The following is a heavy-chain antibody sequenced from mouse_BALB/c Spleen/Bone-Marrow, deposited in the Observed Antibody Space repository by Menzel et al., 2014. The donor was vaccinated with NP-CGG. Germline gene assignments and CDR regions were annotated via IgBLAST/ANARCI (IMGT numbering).Heavy chain of an antibody. CDR3: ARRWLPYAMDY. CDR1: GYTFXSYI. CDR2: INPYNDGT. D-gene: IGHD2-3*01. J-gene: IGHJ4*01. V-gene: IGHV1-14*01. Sequence: VQLQQPGPELVKPGASVKMSCKASGYTFXSYIMHWVKQKPGQGLEWIGYINPYNDGTKYNEKFKGKATLTSDKSSSTAYMELSSLTSEDSAVYYCARRWLPYAMDYWGQGTSVTVSS.